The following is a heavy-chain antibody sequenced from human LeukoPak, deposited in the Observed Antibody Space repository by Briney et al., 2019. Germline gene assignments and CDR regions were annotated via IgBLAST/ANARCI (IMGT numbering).Heavy chain of an antibody. CDR1: GFTFSSYS. V-gene: IGHV3-21*01. D-gene: IGHD2-15*01. CDR3: ARDRCSGGSCYLNYGMDV. CDR2: ISSSSSYI. J-gene: IGHJ6*02. Sequence: GGSLRLSCAASGFTFSSYSMNWVRQAPGKGLEWVSSISSSSSYIYYADSVKGRFTISRDNAKNSLYLQMNSLRAEDTAVYHCARDRCSGGSCYLNYGMDVWGQGTTVTVSS.